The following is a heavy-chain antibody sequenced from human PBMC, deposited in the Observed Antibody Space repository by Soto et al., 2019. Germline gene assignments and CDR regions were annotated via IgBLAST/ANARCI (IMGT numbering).Heavy chain of an antibody. D-gene: IGHD2-21*02. CDR3: ARDHPFGGNSRYYFYGMDV. CDR2: IIPIFGTA. V-gene: IGHV1-69*12. Sequence: QVQLVQSGAEVKKPGSSVKVSCKASGGTFSSYAISWVRQAPGQGLEWMGGIIPIFGTANYAQKFQGRVNITADDAASTAYMELSSLSSEDTAVCYCARDHPFGGNSRYYFYGMDVWGQGTTVTVSS. J-gene: IGHJ6*02. CDR1: GGTFSSYA.